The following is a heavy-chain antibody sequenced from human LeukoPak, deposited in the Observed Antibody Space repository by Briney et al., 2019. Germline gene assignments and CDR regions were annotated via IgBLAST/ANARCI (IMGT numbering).Heavy chain of an antibody. Sequence: SETLSLTCTVSGYSISSGYYWGWIRQPPGKGLEWIGSIYHSGSTYYNPSLKSRVTISVDTSKNQFSLKLSSVTAADTAVYYCAREVRRQNIVVVPAAGLYAFDIWGQGTMVTVSS. J-gene: IGHJ3*02. CDR3: AREVRRQNIVVVPAAGLYAFDI. D-gene: IGHD2-2*01. V-gene: IGHV4-38-2*02. CDR1: GYSISSGYY. CDR2: IYHSGST.